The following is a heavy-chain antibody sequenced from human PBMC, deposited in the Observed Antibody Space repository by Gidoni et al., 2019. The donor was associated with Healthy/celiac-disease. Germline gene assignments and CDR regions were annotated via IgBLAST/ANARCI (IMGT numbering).Heavy chain of an antibody. CDR2: ISSSGSTI. D-gene: IGHD2-15*01. CDR3: ARDTIVVVVAEYYYYYGMDV. CDR1: GFTFSDYY. V-gene: IGHV3-11*01. J-gene: IGHJ6*02. Sequence: QVQLVESGGGLVKPGASMRHSCAASGFTFSDYYMSWIRQAPGRGLELVSYISSSGSTIYYADSVKGRFTISRDNAKNSLYLQINSLRAEDTTVYYCARDTIVVVVAEYYYYYGMDVWGQGTTFTVSS.